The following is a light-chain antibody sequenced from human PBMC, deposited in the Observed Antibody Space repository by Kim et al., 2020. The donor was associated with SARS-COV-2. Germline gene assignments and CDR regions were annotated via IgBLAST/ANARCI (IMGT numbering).Light chain of an antibody. CDR3: QQNSNVPYT. V-gene: IGKV1-39*01. CDR2: AAS. Sequence: DIQMTQSPPSLPASVGDRVTITCRASQSIGTFLNWYRQNPGKAPEVLISAASTLQSGVPSRFSGGGSGTEFTLTISSLQPEDFATYFCQQNSNVPYTFGQGTKLEI. J-gene: IGKJ2*01. CDR1: QSIGTF.